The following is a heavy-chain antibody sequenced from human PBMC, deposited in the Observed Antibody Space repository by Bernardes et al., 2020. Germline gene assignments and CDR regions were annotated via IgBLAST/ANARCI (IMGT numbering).Heavy chain of an antibody. J-gene: IGHJ6*03. CDR1: GGTFSSYA. Sequence: SVKVSCKASGGTFSSYAFSWVRQAPGQGLEWMGGIIPFSGTANSARKFQGRVTITADKSTSTAYMELSSLRSEDTAVYYCATSPLREVRKAIYLYMDVWGKGTTVTVSS. D-gene: IGHD3-10*01. CDR2: IIPFSGTA. CDR3: ATSPLREVRKAIYLYMDV. V-gene: IGHV1-69*06.